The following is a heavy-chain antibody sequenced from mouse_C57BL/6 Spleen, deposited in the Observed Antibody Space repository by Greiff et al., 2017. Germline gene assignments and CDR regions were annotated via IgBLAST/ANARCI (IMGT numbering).Heavy chain of an antibody. Sequence: QVQLQESGPGLVAPSPSLSITCTVSGFSLTSYAISWVRPPPGQGLEWLGVIWTGGGTNYNSALKSRLSNSKDNSKSQVFLKMNSLHTDDTARYYCARGDCYWYFDVWGTGTTVTVSS. CDR2: IWTGGGT. D-gene: IGHD3-3*01. CDR3: ARGDCYWYFDV. CDR1: GFSLTSYA. V-gene: IGHV2-9-1*01. J-gene: IGHJ1*03.